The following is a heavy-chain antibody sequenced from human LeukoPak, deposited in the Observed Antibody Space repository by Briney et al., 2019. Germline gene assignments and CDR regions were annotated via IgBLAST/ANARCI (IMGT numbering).Heavy chain of an antibody. CDR1: GCTFASYH. CDR2: IKISGGSS. D-gene: IGHD5-18*01. J-gene: IGHJ4*02. CDR3: AREREDSYYFDY. V-gene: IGHV1-46*01. Sequence: HRASVKVSCKTSGCTFASYHVHWVRQAPGQGLEWMGIIKISGGSSTYAQMFQGRLTMTRDTSTRTVYMEMSSLTSEDTALYYCAREREDSYYFDYWGQGTLVTVSS.